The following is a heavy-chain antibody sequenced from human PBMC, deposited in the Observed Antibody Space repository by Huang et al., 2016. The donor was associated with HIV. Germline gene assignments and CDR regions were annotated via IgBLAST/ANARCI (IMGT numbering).Heavy chain of an antibody. CDR1: AGARTSHS. V-gene: IGHV1-69*13. J-gene: IGHJ4*02. Sequence: QVHLVQSGAEVREPGSSVEVSCTSSAGARTSHSITWVRQAPGHCLERVGTLGPLFGTPNHAQKFLVRLSCRADESTGAVYMKCALLKSEDTAIYFCARVRRHSGNSGLIDFWGQGTLVTVTS. D-gene: IGHD6-19*01. CDR2: LGPLFGTP. CDR3: ARVRRHSGNSGLIDF.